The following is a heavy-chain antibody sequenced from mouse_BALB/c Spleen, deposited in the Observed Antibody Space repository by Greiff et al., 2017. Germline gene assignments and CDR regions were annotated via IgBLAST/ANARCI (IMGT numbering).Heavy chain of an antibody. V-gene: IGHV14-3*02. J-gene: IGHJ4*01. CDR2: IDPANGNT. D-gene: IGHD2-1*01. CDR1: GFNIKDTY. CDR3: ASYYGNYKAMDY. Sequence: EVKVEESGAELVKPGASVKLSCTASGFNIKDTYMHWVKQRPEQGLEWIGRIDPANGNTKYDPKFQGKATITADTSSNTAYLQLSSLTSEDTAVYYCASYYGNYKAMDYWGQGTSVTVSS.